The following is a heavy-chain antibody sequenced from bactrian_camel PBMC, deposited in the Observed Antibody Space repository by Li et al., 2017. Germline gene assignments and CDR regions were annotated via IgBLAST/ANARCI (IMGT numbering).Heavy chain of an antibody. CDR1: GLTYTRHC. D-gene: IGHD7*01. J-gene: IGHJ4*01. Sequence: HVQLVESGGGSVVAGGSLILSCTFSGLTYTRHCMAWFRQRPGGAREGVGSITTDGDTRYKDPVKGRFTISADNAKNSMYLQMNNMKSEDTALYYCAMGSGAANDHKGQGTQVTVS. V-gene: IGHV3S1*01. CDR2: ITTDGDTR.